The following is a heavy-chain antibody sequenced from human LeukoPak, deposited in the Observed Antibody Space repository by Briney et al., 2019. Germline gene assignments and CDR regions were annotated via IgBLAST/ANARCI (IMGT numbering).Heavy chain of an antibody. J-gene: IGHJ4*02. CDR3: ANYRDGYNSAFDY. CDR1: GFTFSSYA. V-gene: IGHV3-30-3*01. D-gene: IGHD5-24*01. CDR2: ISYDGSNK. Sequence: PGGSLRLSCAASGFTFSSYAMHWVRQAPGKGLEWVAVISYDGSNKYYADSVKGRFTISRDNSKNTLYLQMNSLRAEDTAVYYCANYRDGYNSAFDYWGQGTLVTVSS.